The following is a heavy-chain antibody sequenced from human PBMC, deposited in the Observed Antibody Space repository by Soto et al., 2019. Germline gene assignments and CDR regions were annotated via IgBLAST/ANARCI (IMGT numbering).Heavy chain of an antibody. Sequence: EVQLLESGGGLVQPGGSLTLSCAASRFTLRSYAMTWVRQAPGKGLEWVSGISASGDITYYADSVKGRFTISRDNFRDNRYLQMNSLTAEDTAVYYCAKPPPYTTDDTFDIWGQGTRVTVSS. D-gene: IGHD2-2*02. CDR2: ISASGDIT. CDR3: AKPPPYTTDDTFDI. CDR1: RFTLRSYA. J-gene: IGHJ3*02. V-gene: IGHV3-23*01.